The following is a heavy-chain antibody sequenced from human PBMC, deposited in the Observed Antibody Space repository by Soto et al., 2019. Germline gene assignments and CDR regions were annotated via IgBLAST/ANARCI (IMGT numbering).Heavy chain of an antibody. J-gene: IGHJ4*02. Sequence: LKISCRGSGYSFTTYWIGWVRQMPGKGLEWMGIIYPGGSDTRYSPSFQGQVTMSADKSISTAYLQWSSLKASDTAMYYCARRGGNNNDYAFDYWGPGTLVTVSS. CDR2: IYPGGSDT. CDR3: ARRGGNNNDYAFDY. CDR1: GYSFTTYW. D-gene: IGHD3-16*01. V-gene: IGHV5-51*01.